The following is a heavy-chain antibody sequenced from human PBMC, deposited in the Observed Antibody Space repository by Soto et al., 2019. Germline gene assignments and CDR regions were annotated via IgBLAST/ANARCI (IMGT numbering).Heavy chain of an antibody. V-gene: IGHV3-66*01. CDR1: GFTVSSNY. CDR3: ARDWVVDIVDRYYYYGMDV. CDR2: IYSGGST. D-gene: IGHD2-2*03. Sequence: EVQLVESGGGLVQPGGSLRLSCAASGFTVSSNYMSWVRQAPGKGLEWVSVIYSGGSTYYADSVKGRFTISRDNSKNTLYLQMNSLRAEDTAVYYCARDWVVDIVDRYYYYGMDVWGQGTTVTVSS. J-gene: IGHJ6*02.